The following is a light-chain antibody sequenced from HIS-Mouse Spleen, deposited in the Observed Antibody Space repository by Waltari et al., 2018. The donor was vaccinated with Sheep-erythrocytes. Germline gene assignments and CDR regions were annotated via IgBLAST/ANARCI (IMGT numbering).Light chain of an antibody. CDR1: KLGDKY. Sequence: SYKLTQPPSVSVSPGQTASITCSGDKLGDKYACWYQQKPGHSPVLVIYQDSKRPSGIPERFSGSNSGNTATLTISGTQAMDEADYYCQAWDSSTVVFGGGTKLTVL. J-gene: IGLJ2*01. CDR3: QAWDSSTVV. CDR2: QDS. V-gene: IGLV3-1*01.